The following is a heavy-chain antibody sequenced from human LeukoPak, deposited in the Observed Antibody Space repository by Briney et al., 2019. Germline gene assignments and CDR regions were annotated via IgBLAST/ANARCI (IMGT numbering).Heavy chain of an antibody. CDR3: ARVSDILTGYPDY. Sequence: PSETLSLTCTVSGGSINNYYWSWIRQPAGKGLEWIGRIYTRGSTNYNPSLKSRVTMSVDTSKNQFSLKLSSVTAADTALYYCARVSDILTGYPDYWGQGTLVTVSS. CDR1: GGSINNYY. CDR2: IYTRGST. V-gene: IGHV4-4*07. D-gene: IGHD3-9*01. J-gene: IGHJ4*02.